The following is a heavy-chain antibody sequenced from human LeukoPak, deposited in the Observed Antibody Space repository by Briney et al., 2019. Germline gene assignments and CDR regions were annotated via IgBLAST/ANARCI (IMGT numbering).Heavy chain of an antibody. Sequence: GGSLRLSCAASGFTFSSYSMNWVRQAPGKGLEWVSSISSSSSYIYCADSVKGRFTISRDNAKNSLYLQMNSLRAEDTAVYYCARDLVVVVPAARGDAFDIWGQGTMVTVSS. CDR1: GFTFSSYS. CDR3: ARDLVVVVPAARGDAFDI. D-gene: IGHD2-2*01. J-gene: IGHJ3*02. V-gene: IGHV3-21*01. CDR2: ISSSSSYI.